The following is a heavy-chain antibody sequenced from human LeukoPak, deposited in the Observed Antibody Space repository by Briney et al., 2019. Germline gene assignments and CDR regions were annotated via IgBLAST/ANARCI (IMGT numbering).Heavy chain of an antibody. V-gene: IGHV3-23*01. CDR1: GFTFSSYA. D-gene: IGHD6-13*01. Sequence: GGSLTLSCPASGFTFSSYAMSWVRQAPWKGLEGVSDISGSGGSTYYADSVKGRFTNSRDNYKNTLYLQMNRLRAEDTAVYYCAKRGLAAALFRWGQGTLVTVSS. J-gene: IGHJ4*02. CDR2: ISGSGGST. CDR3: AKRGLAAALFR.